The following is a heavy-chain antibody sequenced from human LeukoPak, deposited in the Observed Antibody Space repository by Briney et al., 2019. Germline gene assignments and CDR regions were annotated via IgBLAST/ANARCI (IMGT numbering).Heavy chain of an antibody. Sequence: GGSLTLSCAVSGFTFSNYWMTWVRQAPGKGLEWVANIKPDGSEKYHVDSVKGRFTISRDNAKNSLFMQMNSLRAEDTAVYYCARDGDDYGDYYFDHWGQGTLVTVSS. CDR1: GFTFSNYW. CDR2: IKPDGSEK. V-gene: IGHV3-7*01. D-gene: IGHD4-17*01. CDR3: ARDGDDYGDYYFDH. J-gene: IGHJ4*02.